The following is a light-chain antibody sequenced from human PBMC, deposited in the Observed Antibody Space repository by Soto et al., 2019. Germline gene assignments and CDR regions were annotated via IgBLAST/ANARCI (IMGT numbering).Light chain of an antibody. CDR1: QSVSSS. J-gene: IGKJ1*01. Sequence: EIVLTQSPGTLSLSPGERATLSCRASQSVSSSLAWYQQRPGRAPRLLIYDASSRATGIPDRFSGSGSGTDFTLTISRLEPEDFAVYYCQHYGSSRTFGQGTKV. CDR2: DAS. V-gene: IGKV3-20*01. CDR3: QHYGSSRT.